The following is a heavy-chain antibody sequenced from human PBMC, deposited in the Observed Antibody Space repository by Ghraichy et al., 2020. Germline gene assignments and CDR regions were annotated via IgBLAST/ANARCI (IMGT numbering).Heavy chain of an antibody. CDR3: SREYYSSPGI. V-gene: IGHV4-39*02. D-gene: IGHD3-10*01. Sequence: SETLSLTCTVSGGSVSSSSDHWAWIRQHPGNGLEGIGSIYYTGTTYYKPSLRSRVTISVDTSKNQFSLRLSSVNAADTAVYYCSREYYSSPGIWGQGTLVTVSS. CDR2: IYYTGTT. CDR1: GGSVSSSSDH. J-gene: IGHJ4*02.